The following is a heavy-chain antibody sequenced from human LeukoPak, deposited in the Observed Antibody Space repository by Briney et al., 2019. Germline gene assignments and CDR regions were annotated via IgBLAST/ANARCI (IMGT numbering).Heavy chain of an antibody. D-gene: IGHD3-16*01. Sequence: SVKVSCKASGGTFSSYAISWVRQAPGQGLEWMGGIIPIFGTANYAQKFQGRVTITADESTSTAYMELSSLRAEDTAVYYCARDENDDYLGGLDYWGQGALVTVSS. J-gene: IGHJ4*02. CDR3: ARDENDDYLGGLDY. V-gene: IGHV1-69*01. CDR2: IIPIFGTA. CDR1: GGTFSSYA.